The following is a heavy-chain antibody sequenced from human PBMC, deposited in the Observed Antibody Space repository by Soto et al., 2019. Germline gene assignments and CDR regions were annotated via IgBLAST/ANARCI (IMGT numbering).Heavy chain of an antibody. Sequence: GGSLRLSCAASGFTFSSYAMHWVRQAPGKGLEWVAVISYDGSNKYYADSVKGRFTISRDNSKNTLYLQMNSLRAEDTAVYYCARDRGLREAYYFDYWGQGTLVTVSS. J-gene: IGHJ4*02. CDR3: ARDRGLREAYYFDY. V-gene: IGHV3-30-3*01. CDR1: GFTFSSYA. D-gene: IGHD4-17*01. CDR2: ISYDGSNK.